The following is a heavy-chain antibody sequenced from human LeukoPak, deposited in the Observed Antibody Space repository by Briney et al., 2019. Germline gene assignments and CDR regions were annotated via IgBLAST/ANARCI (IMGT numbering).Heavy chain of an antibody. D-gene: IGHD2-15*01. CDR1: GYSINNAHY. J-gene: IGHJ4*02. V-gene: IGHV4-38-2*01. Sequence: PSETLSLTCAVSGYSINNAHYWAWIRQPPGKGLEWIGNISQSAIASYNPSLKSRVTISLDTSNNHFSLDLRSVTAADTAVYFCARASVEHSIVAGDYFDYWGQGPLVTVSS. CDR3: ARASVEHSIVAGDYFDY. CDR2: ISQSAIA.